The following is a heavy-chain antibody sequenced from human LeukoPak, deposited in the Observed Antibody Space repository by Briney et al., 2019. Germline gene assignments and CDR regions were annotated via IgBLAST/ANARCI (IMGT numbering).Heavy chain of an antibody. D-gene: IGHD2-15*01. V-gene: IGHV3-30*03. Sequence: QTGGSLRLSCAASGFTFTNYAMHWVRQTPGKGLEWVALISSDGSKNIYADPVKGRFTVSRDNSKNTLYLQMNSLRAEDTAVYYCASRHCSGGGCYFAGADPFDYWGQGTLVTVSS. CDR1: GFTFTNYA. J-gene: IGHJ4*02. CDR3: ASRHCSGGGCYFAGADPFDY. CDR2: ISSDGSKN.